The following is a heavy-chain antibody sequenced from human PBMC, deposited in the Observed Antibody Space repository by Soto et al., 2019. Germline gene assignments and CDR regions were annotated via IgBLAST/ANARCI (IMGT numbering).Heavy chain of an antibody. V-gene: IGHV1-69*04. Sequence: SEKVSCKASGGTFSSYTISWVRQAPGQGLEWMGRIIPILGIANYAQKFQGRVTITADKSTSTAYMELSSLRSEDTAVYYCARDGTAVTTMDYWGQGTLVTVSS. J-gene: IGHJ4*02. CDR2: IIPILGIA. D-gene: IGHD4-17*01. CDR1: GGTFSSYT. CDR3: ARDGTAVTTMDY.